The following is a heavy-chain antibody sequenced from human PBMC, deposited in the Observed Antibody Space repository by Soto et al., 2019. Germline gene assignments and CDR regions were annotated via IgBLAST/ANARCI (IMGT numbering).Heavy chain of an antibody. J-gene: IGHJ6*03. V-gene: IGHV4-34*01. CDR1: GGSFSGYY. CDR2: INHSGST. CDR3: ARGRRRTKPYYYYYMDV. D-gene: IGHD2-8*01. Sequence: SETLSLTCAVYGGSFSGYYWSWIRQPPGKGLEWIGEINHSGSTNYNPSLKSRVTISVDTSKNQFSLKLSSVTAADTAVYYCARGRRRTKPYYYYYMDVWGKGTTVT.